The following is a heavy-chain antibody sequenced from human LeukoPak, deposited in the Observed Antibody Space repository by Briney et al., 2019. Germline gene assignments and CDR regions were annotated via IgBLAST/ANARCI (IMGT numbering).Heavy chain of an antibody. CDR2: INPNSGGT. J-gene: IGHJ4*02. D-gene: IGHD2-2*01. CDR3: ARDYRGCSSTSCLYYFDY. V-gene: IGHV1-2*06. CDR1: GYTFTDYS. Sequence: ASVKVSCKASGYTFTDYSMHWVRQAPGQGLEWMGRINPNSGGTNYAQKFQGRVTMTRDTSISTAYIELSRLRPDDTAVYYCARDYRGCSSTSCLYYFDYWGQGTLVTVSS.